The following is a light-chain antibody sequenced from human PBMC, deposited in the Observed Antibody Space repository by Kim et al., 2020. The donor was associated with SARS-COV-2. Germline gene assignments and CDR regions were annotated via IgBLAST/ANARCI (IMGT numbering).Light chain of an antibody. CDR2: GAS. J-gene: IGKJ4*01. Sequence: SPGKRATLPCRASQPIRHNWVVWYQQKPGQAPRLLMYGASSRATAIPARFSGSGSGTEFTRTISSLQSEDSAIYYCQQHTNWPLTFGGGTRVEIK. CDR3: QQHTNWPLT. V-gene: IGKV3-15*01. CDR1: QPIRHN.